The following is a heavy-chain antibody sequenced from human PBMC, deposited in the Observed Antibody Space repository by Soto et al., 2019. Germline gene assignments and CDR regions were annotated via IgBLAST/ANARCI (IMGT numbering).Heavy chain of an antibody. Sequence: QVQLVQSGAEVKKPGSSVKVSCKASGGTFRSYSISWVRQAPGQGLEWMGGIIPIFDITNYAQKFQGRVTITPDESTGTALKELRSLRSYDTAGHYRGGPDEGGYFLNPHYHHGLGVWGQGNQVT. CDR3: GGPDEGGYFLNPHYHHGLGV. J-gene: IGHJ6*02. CDR1: GGTFRSYS. CDR2: IIPIFDIT. V-gene: IGHV1-69*01. D-gene: IGHD3-10*01.